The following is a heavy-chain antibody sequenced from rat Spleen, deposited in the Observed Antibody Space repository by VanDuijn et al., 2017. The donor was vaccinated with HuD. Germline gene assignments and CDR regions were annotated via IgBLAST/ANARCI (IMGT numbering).Heavy chain of an antibody. CDR1: FYSITSSYR. D-gene: IGHD5-1*01. Sequence: EVQLQESGPGLVKPSQSLSLTCSVTFYSITSSYRWSWVRKFPGNKLEWMGYIDSAGSTNYNPSLKIRISITRDTSRNQFFLQLNSVTTEDTATYYCVRSGTGWELRYFDHWGQGVMVTVSS. V-gene: IGHV3-3*01. J-gene: IGHJ2*01. CDR2: IDSAGST. CDR3: VRSGTGWELRYFDH.